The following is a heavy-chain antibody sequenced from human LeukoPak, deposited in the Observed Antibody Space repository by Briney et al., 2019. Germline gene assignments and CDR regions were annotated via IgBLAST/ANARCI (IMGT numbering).Heavy chain of an antibody. V-gene: IGHV3-48*03. J-gene: IGHJ3*02. CDR3: ARGVNDAFDI. Sequence: PGGSLRLSCGASGFSFSTYEMNWVRQAPGKGLEWVSYIGPSGSTIGYADSVKGRFTISRDNAKNSLYLQMNSLRAEDTAVYYCARGVNDAFDIWGQGTMVTVSS. CDR1: GFSFSTYE. CDR2: IGPSGSTI.